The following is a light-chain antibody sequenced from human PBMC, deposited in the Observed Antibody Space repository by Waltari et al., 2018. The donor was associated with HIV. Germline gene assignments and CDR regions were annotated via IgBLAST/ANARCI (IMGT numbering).Light chain of an antibody. CDR3: QQYNSDFYT. CDR2: KAS. J-gene: IGKJ2*01. Sequence: IQMTQSPSILSASVGDRVTITCRARPGRAPKLLIYKASTLEYGVPARFSGSGSGTNFTLTINTLHPDDFATYYCQQYNSDFYTFGLGTRLDLK. V-gene: IGKV1-5*03. CDR1: P.